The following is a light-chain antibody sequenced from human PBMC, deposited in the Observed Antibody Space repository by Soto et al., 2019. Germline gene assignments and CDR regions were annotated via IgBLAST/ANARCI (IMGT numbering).Light chain of an antibody. J-gene: IGKJ1*01. Sequence: EIVMTQSPATLSVSPGERATLSCRASQSVGSNLAWYQQKPGQAPRLLIYGASTRATGIPARFSGSGSGTEFALTISSLLSEDFAVYFCQRYNNWPPDSTFGQGTKVEIK. CDR2: GAS. CDR1: QSVGSN. V-gene: IGKV3-15*01. CDR3: QRYNNWPPDST.